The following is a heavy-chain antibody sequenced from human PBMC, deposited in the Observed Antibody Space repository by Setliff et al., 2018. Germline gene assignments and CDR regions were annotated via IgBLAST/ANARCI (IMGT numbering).Heavy chain of an antibody. CDR1: GFTFSTYA. Sequence: GGSLRLSCAASGFTFSTYALSWVRQAPGKGLEWVTYIQHDGNIEHYADSVKGRFTMSSDNSKNTLYLQMNSLRAEDTARYYCAKGKGPQPRPSLDYWGQGTLVTVSS. CDR2: IQHDGNIE. J-gene: IGHJ4*02. V-gene: IGHV3-30*02. CDR3: AKGKGPQPRPSLDY.